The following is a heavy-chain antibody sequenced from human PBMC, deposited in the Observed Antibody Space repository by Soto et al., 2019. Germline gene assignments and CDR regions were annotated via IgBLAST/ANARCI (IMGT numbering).Heavy chain of an antibody. J-gene: IGHJ6*02. CDR2: IIPIFGTA. D-gene: IGHD3-3*01. CDR1: GGTFSSYA. Sequence: SVKVSCKASGGTFSSYAISWVRQAPGQGLEWMGGIIPIFGTANYAQKFQGRVTITADESTSTAYMELSSLRSEDTAVYYCASSYYDFWSGYHPDYYYYGMDVWGQGTTVTVSS. V-gene: IGHV1-69*13. CDR3: ASSYYDFWSGYHPDYYYYGMDV.